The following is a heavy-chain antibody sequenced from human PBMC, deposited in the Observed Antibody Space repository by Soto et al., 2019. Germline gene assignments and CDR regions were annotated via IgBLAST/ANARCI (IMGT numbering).Heavy chain of an antibody. CDR1: GDSVSSNSAA. CDR3: ARGGHCSTTNCYYFDY. J-gene: IGHJ4*02. CDR2: TYYRSKWNY. V-gene: IGHV6-1*01. D-gene: IGHD2-2*01. Sequence: SQTLLTCAISGDSVSSNSAAWNWIRQSPSRGLEWLGRTYYRSKWNYGYAVSVKSRITINPDTSKNQFSLQLNSVTPEDTAVYYCARGGHCSTTNCYYFDYWGQGTLVTV.